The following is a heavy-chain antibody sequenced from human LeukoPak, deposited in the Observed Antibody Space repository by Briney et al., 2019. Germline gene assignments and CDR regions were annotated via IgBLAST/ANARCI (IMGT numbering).Heavy chain of an antibody. Sequence: PGGSLRLSCAASGFTFSSYSMNWVRQAPGKGLEWVSYISSSSSYIYYADSVKGRFTISRDNAKNSLYLQMNSLRAEDTAVYYCARDRDSSGWYSWGYYYYYMDVWGKGTTVTVSS. J-gene: IGHJ6*03. CDR3: ARDRDSSGWYSWGYYYYYMDV. CDR1: GFTFSSYS. V-gene: IGHV3-21*05. D-gene: IGHD6-19*01. CDR2: ISSSSSYI.